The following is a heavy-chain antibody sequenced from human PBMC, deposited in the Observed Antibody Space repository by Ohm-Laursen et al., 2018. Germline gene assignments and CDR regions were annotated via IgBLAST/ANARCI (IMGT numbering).Heavy chain of an antibody. CDR1: GFTVSSNY. J-gene: IGHJ4*02. CDR3: ARDGSPFDY. D-gene: IGHD5-12*01. V-gene: IGHV3-66*01. CDR2: IYSGGST. Sequence: GSLRFSCTASGFTVSSNYMSWVRQAPGKGLEWVSVIYSGGSTDYADSVKGRFTISRDNSKNMLYLQMNSLRAEDTAVYYCARDGSPFDYWGQGTLVTVSS.